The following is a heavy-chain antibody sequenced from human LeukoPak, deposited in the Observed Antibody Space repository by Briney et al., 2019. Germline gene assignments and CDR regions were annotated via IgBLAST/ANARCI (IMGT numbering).Heavy chain of an antibody. Sequence: GGSPRLSCVGSGFTLSTHGMNWVRQAPGGGLEWVSGIGGSGIGHSTHYADSVKGRFTISRDNSKNMVYLQMDSLRAEDTALYYCARDSGWLRYHDWGQGALVTVSS. CDR3: ARDSGWLRYHD. D-gene: IGHD5-12*01. CDR1: GFTLSTHG. J-gene: IGHJ4*02. CDR2: IGGSGIGHST. V-gene: IGHV3-23*01.